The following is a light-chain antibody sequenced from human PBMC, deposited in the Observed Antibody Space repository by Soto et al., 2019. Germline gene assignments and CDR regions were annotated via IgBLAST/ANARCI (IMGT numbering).Light chain of an antibody. J-gene: IGLJ2*01. CDR2: EVS. Sequence: QSALTQPASVSGSPGQSTTISCTGTSSDVGGYNYVSWYQQHPGKAPKLMIYEVSNRPSGVSNRFSASKSGNTASLTISGLQAEDEADYYCSSYTSSITLVFGGGTQLTVL. CDR3: SSYTSSITLV. V-gene: IGLV2-14*01. CDR1: SSDVGGYNY.